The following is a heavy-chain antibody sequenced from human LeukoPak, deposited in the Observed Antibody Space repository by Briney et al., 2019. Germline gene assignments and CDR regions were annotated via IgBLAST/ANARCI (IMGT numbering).Heavy chain of an antibody. D-gene: IGHD2-15*01. V-gene: IGHV3-69-1*01. CDR1: GFTFGGYT. Sequence: GGSLRLSCAASGFTFGGYTINWVREAPGKGLVWVSSISSSINIYYAELVKGRFTISRDSAKNSVSPQLNSLRAEDTAVYYCARDAGIVAFDIWGQGTMVTVSS. J-gene: IGHJ3*02. CDR2: ISSSINI. CDR3: ARDAGIVAFDI.